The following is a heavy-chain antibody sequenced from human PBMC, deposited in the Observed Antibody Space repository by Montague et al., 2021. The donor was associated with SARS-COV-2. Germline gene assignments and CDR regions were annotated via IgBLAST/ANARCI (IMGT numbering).Heavy chain of an antibody. CDR2: IYHTGST. CDR3: AKSADHNYFLDS. Sequence: SETLSLTCAVSGYSISSSNWWGWIRQAPGRGLGWIGYIYHTGSTYYNTSLKSRVTMSVDKSNNLFSLELSSVTAVDTAVYYCAKSADHNYFLDSWGQGTPVTVSS. V-gene: IGHV4-28*01. D-gene: IGHD5-24*01. CDR1: GYSISSSNW. J-gene: IGHJ4*02.